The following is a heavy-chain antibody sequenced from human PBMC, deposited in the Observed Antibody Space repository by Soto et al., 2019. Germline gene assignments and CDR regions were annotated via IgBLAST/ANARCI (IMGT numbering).Heavy chain of an antibody. D-gene: IGHD1-26*01. J-gene: IGHJ5*02. CDR3: ARETVGAHNWFDP. CDR1: GYSLTNSFSSYW. Sequence: PGESLKISCQGFGYSLTNSFSSYWIGWVRQMPGKGLEWMGIIYPGASDTRYNPSFQGQITISADTSTSTAHMELRSLRSDDTAVYYCARETVGAHNWFDPWGQGTLVTVSS. CDR2: IYPGASDT. V-gene: IGHV5-51*01.